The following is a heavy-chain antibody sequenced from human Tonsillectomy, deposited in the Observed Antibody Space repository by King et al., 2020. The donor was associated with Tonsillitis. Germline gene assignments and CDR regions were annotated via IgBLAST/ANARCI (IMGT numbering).Heavy chain of an antibody. CDR2: ISGTVGST. V-gene: IGHV3-23*04. J-gene: IGHJ3*02. Sequence: VQLVESGGGLVQPGGSLRLSCAASGFTFSSYAMSWVRQAPVKGLEWVSVISGTVGSTYYADSVKGRFTISRDNSKNTLYLQMNSLRAEDTAVYYCAKDYVGIAGTGAFDIWGQGTMVTVSS. D-gene: IGHD6-13*01. CDR3: AKDYVGIAGTGAFDI. CDR1: GFTFSSYA.